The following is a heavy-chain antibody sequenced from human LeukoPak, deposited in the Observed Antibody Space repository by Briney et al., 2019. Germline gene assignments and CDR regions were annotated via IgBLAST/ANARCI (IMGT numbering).Heavy chain of an antibody. CDR2: IIPIFGTA. D-gene: IGHD2-2*02. V-gene: IGHV1-69*13. J-gene: IGHJ6*03. Sequence: ASVKVSCKASGGTFSSYAISWVRQAPGQGLEWMGGIIPIFGTANYTQKFQGRVTITADESTSTAYMELSSLRSEDTAVYYCARVYCSSTSCYTAWNYYYYMDVWGKGTTVTVSS. CDR3: ARVYCSSTSCYTAWNYYYYMDV. CDR1: GGTFSSYA.